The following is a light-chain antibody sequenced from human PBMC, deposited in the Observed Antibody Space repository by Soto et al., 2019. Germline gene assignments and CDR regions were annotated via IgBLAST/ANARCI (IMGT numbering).Light chain of an antibody. CDR2: GAS. Sequence: IVLTQYPATLSVSTGERATLSCRASQSVSSNLAWYQQKPGQAPRLLMYGASTRATGFPARFSGSGSGTEFTLTISSLQPEDFATYYCQQLNSYPRTFGPGTKVDIK. J-gene: IGKJ3*01. CDR1: QSVSSN. CDR3: QQLNSYPRT. V-gene: IGKV3-15*01.